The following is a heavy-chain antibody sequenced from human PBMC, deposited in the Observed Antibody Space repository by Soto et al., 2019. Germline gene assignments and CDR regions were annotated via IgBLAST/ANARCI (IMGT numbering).Heavy chain of an antibody. Sequence: QVQLQQWGAGPLRPLETLSLTCGVSGGSFSGYYWAWIRQSPGKGLEWIGEINDRGSINYNPYPNSRVSISVDTSKTHYSLNLRSVTAADTAVYYCARESHDILTGPTCVWYFDLWGRGTLVTVSS. J-gene: IGHJ2*01. CDR1: GGSFSGYY. CDR2: INDRGSI. V-gene: IGHV4-34*01. D-gene: IGHD3-9*01. CDR3: ARESHDILTGPTCVWYFDL.